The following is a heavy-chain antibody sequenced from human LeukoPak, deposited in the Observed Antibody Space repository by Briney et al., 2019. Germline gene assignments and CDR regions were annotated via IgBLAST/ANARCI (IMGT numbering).Heavy chain of an antibody. CDR2: ISSSSSYI. Sequence: GGALRLSCAASGFTFSSYSMNWVRPAPREGLEWVSSISSSSSYIYYADSVKGRFTISRDNAKNSLYLQMNSLRAEDTAVYYCARFSGYCSSTSCTPGDWGQGTLVTVSS. CDR3: ARFSGYCSSTSCTPGD. V-gene: IGHV3-21*01. J-gene: IGHJ4*02. CDR1: GFTFSSYS. D-gene: IGHD2-2*01.